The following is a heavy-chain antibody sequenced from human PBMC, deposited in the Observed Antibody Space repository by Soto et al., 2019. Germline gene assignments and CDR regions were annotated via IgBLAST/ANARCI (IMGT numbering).Heavy chain of an antibody. J-gene: IGHJ4*02. D-gene: IGHD7-27*01. CDR1: NDSISPYY. Sequence: PSETLSLTCTVSNDSISPYYWSWIRQTPGKGLEWIGHIYEGGRTYSNPSLMSRATISLDTSKNLFSLNLKSVTAADTAVYYCTRGPSGDKVDFWGQGLLVTVSS. V-gene: IGHV4-59*05. CDR2: IYEGGRT. CDR3: TRGPSGDKVDF.